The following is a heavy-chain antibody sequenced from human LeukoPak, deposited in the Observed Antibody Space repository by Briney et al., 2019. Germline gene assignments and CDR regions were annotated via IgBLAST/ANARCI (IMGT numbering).Heavy chain of an antibody. V-gene: IGHV3-23*01. J-gene: IGHJ4*02. D-gene: IGHD2-15*01. Sequence: GGSLRLSCAASGFTFSSYAMSWVRQAPGKGLEWVSTISGSGGSTYYADSVKGRFTISRDNSKNTLYLQMSSLRAEDTAVYYCAKHLKSCSGGSCRDWFFDYWGQGTLVTVSS. CDR1: GFTFSSYA. CDR3: AKHLKSCSGGSCRDWFFDY. CDR2: ISGSGGST.